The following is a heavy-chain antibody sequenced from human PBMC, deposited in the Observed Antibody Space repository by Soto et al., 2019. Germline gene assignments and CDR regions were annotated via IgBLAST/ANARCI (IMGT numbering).Heavy chain of an antibody. V-gene: IGHV4-59*01. CDR1: GGSISSYY. CDR2: IYYSGST. CDR3: ERTTWLRGGYYGMDV. D-gene: IGHD5-12*01. Sequence: SETLSLTCTVSGGSISSYYWSWIRQPPGKGLEWIGYIYYSGSTNYNPSLKSRVTISVDTSKNQFSLKLNSVTAADTAVYYCERTTWLRGGYYGMDVWGQGTKVTVYS. J-gene: IGHJ6*02.